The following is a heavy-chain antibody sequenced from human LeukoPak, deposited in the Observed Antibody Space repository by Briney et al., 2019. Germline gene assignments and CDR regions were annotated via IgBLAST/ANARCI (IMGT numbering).Heavy chain of an antibody. CDR3: ARDRVRGYGVGSSFDY. CDR2: IIPIFGTA. D-gene: IGHD3-3*01. CDR1: GGTFSSYA. Sequence: SVKVCWKASGGTFSSYAISWVRQAPGQGLEWMGGIIPIFGTANYAQKFQGRVTITADESTSTAYMELSSLRSEDTAVYYCARDRVRGYGVGSSFDYWGQGTLVTVSS. J-gene: IGHJ4*02. V-gene: IGHV1-69*13.